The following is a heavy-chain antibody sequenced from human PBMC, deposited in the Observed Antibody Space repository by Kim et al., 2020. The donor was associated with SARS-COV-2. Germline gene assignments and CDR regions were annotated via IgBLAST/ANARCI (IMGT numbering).Heavy chain of an antibody. V-gene: IGHV3-73*01. D-gene: IGHD6-19*01. CDR1: GFTFTGSA. CDR3: ARHPESVAGNWFDP. CDR2: IRSKPFTYAT. Sequence: GGSLRLSCAASGFTFTGSAIHWVRQASGKGLEWVGRIRSKPFTYATTYAASVKGRFTISRDDSKNTAYLQMNSLKTEDTAVYYCARHPESVAGNWFDPWGQGTLVTVSS. J-gene: IGHJ5*02.